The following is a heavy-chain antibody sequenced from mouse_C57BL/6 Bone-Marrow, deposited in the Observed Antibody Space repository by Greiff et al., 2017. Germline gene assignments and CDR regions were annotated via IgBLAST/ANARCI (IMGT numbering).Heavy chain of an antibody. V-gene: IGHV1-50*01. D-gene: IGHD1-1*01. CDR1: GYTFTSYW. J-gene: IGHJ1*03. CDR2: IDPSDSYT. Sequence: QVQLQQSGAELVKPGASVKLSCKASGYTFTSYWMQWVKQRPGQGLEWIGEIDPSDSYTNYNQKFKGKATLTVDTSSSTAYMQLSRLTSEDSAVYYCAREGSTDWYFDVWGTGTTVTVSS. CDR3: AREGSTDWYFDV.